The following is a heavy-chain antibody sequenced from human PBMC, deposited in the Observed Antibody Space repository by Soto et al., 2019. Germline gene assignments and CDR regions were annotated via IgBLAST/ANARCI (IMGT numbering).Heavy chain of an antibody. D-gene: IGHD3-10*01. CDR1: RVTFSSYT. V-gene: IGHV1-69*04. CDR3: AREGITMVRGVNSHRFDP. J-gene: IGHJ5*02. CDR2: IIPILGIA. Sequence: ASVNVYCKASRVTFSSYTITWARPAPGQGIEWMGRIIPILGIANYAKKLQGRVTITADKSTSTAYMELSSLRSEDTAVYYCAREGITMVRGVNSHRFDPWGQGTLVTVSS.